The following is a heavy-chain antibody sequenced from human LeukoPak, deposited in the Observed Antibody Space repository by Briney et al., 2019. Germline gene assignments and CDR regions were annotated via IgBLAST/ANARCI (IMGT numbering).Heavy chain of an antibody. CDR1: TFTFSDDY. J-gene: IGHJ4*02. CDR3: ATERLGIFEF. CDR2: ISPGSSYK. V-gene: IGHV3-11*05. D-gene: IGHD3-9*01. Sequence: PGGSLRLSCTASTFTFSDDYMGWIRQAPGKGPEWVSSISPGSSYKFCADSVEGRFTISRDDAKNSVYLQMNNLRVDDTAVYSCATERLGIFEFWGQGSLVTVSS.